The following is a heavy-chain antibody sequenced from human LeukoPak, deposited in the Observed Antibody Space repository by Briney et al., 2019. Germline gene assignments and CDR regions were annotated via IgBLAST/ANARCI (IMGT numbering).Heavy chain of an antibody. CDR2: IIPILGIA. D-gene: IGHD3-22*01. V-gene: IGHV1-69*04. J-gene: IGHJ6*02. Sequence: SVKVSCKASGGTFSSYAISWVRQAPGQGLEWMGRIIPILGIANYAQKFQGRVTITADKSTSTAYMELSNLRSEDTAVYYCARAPKYYYDSSGYPYGMDVWGQGTTVTVSS. CDR1: GGTFSSYA. CDR3: ARAPKYYYDSSGYPYGMDV.